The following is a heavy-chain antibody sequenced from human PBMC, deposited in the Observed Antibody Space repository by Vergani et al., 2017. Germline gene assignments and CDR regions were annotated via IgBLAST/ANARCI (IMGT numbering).Heavy chain of an antibody. CDR1: GFTFSSYA. D-gene: IGHD2-15*01. Sequence: VQLVQSGAEVKKPGGSQRLSCAASGFTFSSYAMSWVRQAPGKGLEWVSAISGSGGSTFYADSVKGRFTISRDNSKNTLYLQMNSLRVEDVAVYYCARDVAVSFDSWGQGTLVTVSS. CDR2: ISGSGGST. CDR3: ARDVAVSFDS. J-gene: IGHJ4*02. V-gene: IGHV3-23*04.